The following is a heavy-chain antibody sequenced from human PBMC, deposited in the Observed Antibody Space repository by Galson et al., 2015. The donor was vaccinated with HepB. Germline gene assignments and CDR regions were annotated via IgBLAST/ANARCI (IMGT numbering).Heavy chain of an antibody. J-gene: IGHJ4*02. CDR3: SGDRKGGYGPFDY. Sequence: SLRLSCAGSGFTFGDHSMTWFRQAPGKGLEWVGSIRSKVHGGTTEYAASVKGRFTISRDDSKSIAYLQMNSLTTEDTAMYYCSGDRKGGYGPFDYWGQGTLVTVSS. V-gene: IGHV3-49*03. CDR1: GFTFGDHS. CDR2: IRSKVHGGTT. D-gene: IGHD5-12*01.